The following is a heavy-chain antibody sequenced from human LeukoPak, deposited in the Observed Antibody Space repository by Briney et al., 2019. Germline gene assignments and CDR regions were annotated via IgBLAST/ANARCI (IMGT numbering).Heavy chain of an antibody. Sequence: GESLKISCKGSGYSFTSYWIGWVRQMPGKGLEWMGIIYPGDSHTTYSPSFQGQVTISADKSISTAYLQWSSLEASDTAIYYCASRSGGSCYYYMDVWGKGTTVIVSS. J-gene: IGHJ6*03. CDR2: IYPGDSHT. V-gene: IGHV5-51*01. CDR3: ASRSGGSCYYYMDV. CDR1: GYSFTSYW. D-gene: IGHD2-15*01.